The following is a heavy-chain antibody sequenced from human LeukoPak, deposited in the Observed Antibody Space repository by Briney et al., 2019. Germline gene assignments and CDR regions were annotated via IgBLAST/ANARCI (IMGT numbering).Heavy chain of an antibody. V-gene: IGHV3-7*05. J-gene: IGHJ5*02. D-gene: IGHD4-17*01. Sequence: GGPLRLSCAASGFTFSSDWMSWVRQAPGKGRGWVANIKQGGSEKYYVDSVKGRFTITRDNAKNSLYLQMNSLRAEDTAVYYCARGKTTVTTGWFDPWGQGTLVTVSS. CDR3: ARGKTTVTTGWFDP. CDR1: GFTFSSDW. CDR2: IKQGGSEK.